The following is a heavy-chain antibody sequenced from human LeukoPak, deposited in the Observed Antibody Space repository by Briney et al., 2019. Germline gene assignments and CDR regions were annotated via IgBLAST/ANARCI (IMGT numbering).Heavy chain of an antibody. V-gene: IGHV3-30*04. CDR3: ARESDAFDI. J-gene: IGHJ3*02. CDR1: GFTFSSYA. CDR2: ISYDGSNK. Sequence: GGSLRLSCAASGFTFSSYAMSWVRQAPGKGLEWVAVISYDGSNKYYADSVKGRFTISRDNSKNTLYLQMNSLRAEDTAVYYCARESDAFDIWGQGTMVTVSS.